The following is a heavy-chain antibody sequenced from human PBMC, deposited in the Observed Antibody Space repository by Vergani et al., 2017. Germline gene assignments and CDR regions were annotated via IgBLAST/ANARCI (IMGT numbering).Heavy chain of an antibody. CDR1: GGSISSGDYY. D-gene: IGHD3-22*01. CDR2: IYYSGST. J-gene: IGHJ2*01. Sequence: QVQLQESGPGLVKPSQTLSLTCTVPGGSISSGDYYWSWIRQPPGKGLEWIGYIYYSGSTYYNPSLKSRVTISVDTSKNQFSLKLSSVTAADTAVYYCARGRSDYYDSSGYFRGWYFDLWGRGTLVTVSS. V-gene: IGHV4-30-4*08. CDR3: ARGRSDYYDSSGYFRGWYFDL.